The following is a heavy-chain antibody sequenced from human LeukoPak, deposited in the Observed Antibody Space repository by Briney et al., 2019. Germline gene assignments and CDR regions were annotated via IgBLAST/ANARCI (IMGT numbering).Heavy chain of an antibody. D-gene: IGHD4/OR15-4a*01. CDR1: GFIFSNYG. Sequence: GGSLRLSCAASGFIFSNYGMNWVRQAPGKGLEWVSAISRSGDSTYYAASVKGRFTISRDNSESTLFLQMNSLRADDTAVYFYARNRPAGYDYDYGFELQHWGQGTLVTVSS. CDR3: ARNRPAGYDYDYGFELQH. V-gene: IGHV3-23*01. J-gene: IGHJ1*01. CDR2: ISRSGDST.